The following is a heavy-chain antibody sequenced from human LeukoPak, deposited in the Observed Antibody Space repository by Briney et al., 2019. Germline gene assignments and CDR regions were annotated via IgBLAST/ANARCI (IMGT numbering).Heavy chain of an antibody. CDR3: TRPQHGDLYAFDI. Sequence: PGGSLRLSCAASGFTFSSFWMHWVRQAPGKGLVLVSRINSDGSSTTYADSVKGRFTISRDNAKNTVYLQMNSLRAEDTAVYYCTRPQHGDLYAFDIWGQGTMVTVSS. CDR1: GFTFSSFW. D-gene: IGHD4-17*01. CDR2: INSDGSST. V-gene: IGHV3-74*01. J-gene: IGHJ3*02.